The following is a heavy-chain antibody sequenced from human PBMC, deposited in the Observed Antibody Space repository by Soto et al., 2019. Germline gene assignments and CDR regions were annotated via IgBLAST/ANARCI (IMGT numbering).Heavy chain of an antibody. CDR1: GFTFSSYG. D-gene: IGHD3-3*01. J-gene: IGHJ6*02. V-gene: IGHV3-30*18. CDR3: AKPGITIFGVVFPRRYYYYGMDV. CDR2: ISYDGSNK. Sequence: PGGSLRLSCAASGFTFSSYGMHWVRQAPGKGLEWVAVISYDGSNKYYADSVKGRFTISRDNSKNTLYLQMNSLRAEDTAVYYCAKPGITIFGVVFPRRYYYYGMDVWSQGTTVTVSS.